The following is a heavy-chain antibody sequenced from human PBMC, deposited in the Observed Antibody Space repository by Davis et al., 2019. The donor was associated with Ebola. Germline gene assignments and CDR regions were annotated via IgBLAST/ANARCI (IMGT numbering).Heavy chain of an antibody. V-gene: IGHV4-34*01. CDR1: GGSFSGYY. J-gene: IGHJ4*02. CDR2: IYYSGST. D-gene: IGHD5-12*01. CDR3: ARSYSGYDAFDY. Sequence: GSLRLSCAVYGGSFSGYYWSWIRQPPGKGLGWIGSIYYSGSTYYNPSLKSRVTISVDTSKNQFSLKLSSVTAADTAVYYCARSYSGYDAFDYWGQGTLVTVSS.